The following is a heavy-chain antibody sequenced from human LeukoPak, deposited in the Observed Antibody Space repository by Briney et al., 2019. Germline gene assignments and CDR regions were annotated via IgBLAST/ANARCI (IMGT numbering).Heavy chain of an antibody. V-gene: IGHV3-21*01. Sequence: TGGSLRLSCAASGFTFSSYAMNWVRQAPGKGLEWVSSISSSSSYIYYADLVKGRFTISRDNAKNSLYLQMNSLRAEDTAVYYCARRPAAMKGEDYWGQGTLVTVSS. CDR2: ISSSSSYI. J-gene: IGHJ4*02. CDR3: ARRPAAMKGEDY. CDR1: GFTFSSYA. D-gene: IGHD2-2*01.